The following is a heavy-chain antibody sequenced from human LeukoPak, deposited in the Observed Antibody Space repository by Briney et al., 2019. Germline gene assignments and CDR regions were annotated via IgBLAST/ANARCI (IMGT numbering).Heavy chain of an antibody. V-gene: IGHV4-59*11. CDR2: IYYSGST. J-gene: IGHJ6*03. CDR3: ARARDGYKWEYYYYYYYMDD. D-gene: IGHD5-24*01. CDR1: GGSISSHY. Sequence: SETLSLTCTVSGGSISSHYWSWIRQPPGKGLEWIGYIYYSGSTNYNPSLKSRVTISVDTSKNQFSLKLSSVTAADTAVYYCARARDGYKWEYYYYYYYMDDWGKGTTATVSS.